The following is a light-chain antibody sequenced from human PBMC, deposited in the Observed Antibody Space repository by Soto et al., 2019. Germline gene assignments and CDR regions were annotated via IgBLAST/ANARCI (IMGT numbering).Light chain of an antibody. CDR2: EDN. CDR1: SGSIASNY. CDR3: QSYRV. V-gene: IGLV6-57*04. Sequence: NFMLTQPHSVSESPGKTVTISCTRSSGSIASNYVQWYQQRPGSAPTTVIYEDNQRPSGVPDRFSGSIDSSSNSASLTISGLKTEDEADYYCQSYRVFGGGTKLIVL. J-gene: IGLJ2*01.